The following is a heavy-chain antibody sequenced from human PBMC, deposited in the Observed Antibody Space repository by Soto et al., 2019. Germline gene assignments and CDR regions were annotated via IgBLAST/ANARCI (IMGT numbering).Heavy chain of an antibody. CDR3: ARVDIVENRSRYFQH. CDR2: ISYDGSNK. D-gene: IGHD2-2*03. CDR1: GFTFSSYG. J-gene: IGHJ1*01. Sequence: QVQLVESGGGVVQPGRSLRLSCAASGFTFSSYGMHWVRQAPGKGLEWVAVISYDGSNKYYADSVKGRFTISRDNSKNTRYLQMNSLRAEDTAVYYCARVDIVENRSRYFQHWGQGTLVTVSS. V-gene: IGHV3-30*03.